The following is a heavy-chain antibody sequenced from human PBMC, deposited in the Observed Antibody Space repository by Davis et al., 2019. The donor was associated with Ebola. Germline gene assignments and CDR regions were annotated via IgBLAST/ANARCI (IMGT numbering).Heavy chain of an antibody. D-gene: IGHD6-19*01. V-gene: IGHV4-59*08. CDR1: GCSISSYY. CDR2: IHYSGST. Sequence: SETLSLTCTVSGCSISSYYWSWIRQPPGKGLEWIGSIHYSGSTNYNPSLKSRVTISVNTSKNQFSLKLSSVTAADTAVYYCARLIYSSGWYSNWFDPWGQGTLVTVSS. J-gene: IGHJ5*02. CDR3: ARLIYSSGWYSNWFDP.